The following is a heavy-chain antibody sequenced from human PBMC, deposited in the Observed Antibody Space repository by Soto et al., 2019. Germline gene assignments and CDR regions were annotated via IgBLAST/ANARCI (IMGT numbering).Heavy chain of an antibody. J-gene: IGHJ4*02. CDR2: IIPICGAT. Sequence: ASVKVSCKASGGTFSSYAISWVRQAPGQGLEWMGGIIPICGATNYAQKFQGRVTMTRDTSISTAYMELSRLRSDDTAVYYCARARGYSYVIFHYCGQGTLVTVSS. CDR1: GGTFSSYA. CDR3: ARARGYSYVIFHY. D-gene: IGHD5-18*01. V-gene: IGHV1-2*02.